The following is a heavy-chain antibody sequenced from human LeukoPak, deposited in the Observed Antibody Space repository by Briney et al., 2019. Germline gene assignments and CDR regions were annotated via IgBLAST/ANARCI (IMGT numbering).Heavy chain of an antibody. CDR2: IYTRGKT. Sequence: SETLSLTCTVSGGSVSDYYWSWIRQPPGKGLEWVGYIYTRGKTNSNPSLEGRVTILGATSKNQFSLKLNSVTAADTAVYYCARHLHSDGSGSYLNWLDPWGQGILVTVSS. V-gene: IGHV4-4*09. D-gene: IGHD3-10*01. J-gene: IGHJ5*02. CDR1: GGSVSDYY. CDR3: ARHLHSDGSGSYLNWLDP.